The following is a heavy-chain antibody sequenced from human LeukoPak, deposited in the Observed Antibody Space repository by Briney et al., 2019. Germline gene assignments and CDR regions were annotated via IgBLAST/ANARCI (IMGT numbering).Heavy chain of an antibody. Sequence: GGSLRLSCAASGFTFSSYAMSWVRQAPGKGLEWVSAISGSGGSTYYADSVKGRFTISRDNSKNTLYLQMNSLRAEDTAVYYCAKVPRRTRGYSGYDPLPDDYWGQGTLVTVSS. CDR2: ISGSGGST. CDR3: AKVPRRTRGYSGYDPLPDDY. J-gene: IGHJ4*02. V-gene: IGHV3-23*01. CDR1: GFTFSSYA. D-gene: IGHD5-12*01.